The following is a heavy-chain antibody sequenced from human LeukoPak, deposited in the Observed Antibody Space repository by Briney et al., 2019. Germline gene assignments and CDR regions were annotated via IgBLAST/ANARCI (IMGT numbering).Heavy chain of an antibody. CDR1: GYTFTSYW. Sequence: RGESLKISCQGSGYTFTSYWIGWVRQLPGKGLEWMGIIYPGDSDTRYSPSFKGQVTISADKSISTAYLQWSSLKASDTAMYYCASLSHGDYGGYWGQGTLVTVSS. D-gene: IGHD4-17*01. CDR3: ASLSHGDYGGY. V-gene: IGHV5-51*01. J-gene: IGHJ4*02. CDR2: IYPGDSDT.